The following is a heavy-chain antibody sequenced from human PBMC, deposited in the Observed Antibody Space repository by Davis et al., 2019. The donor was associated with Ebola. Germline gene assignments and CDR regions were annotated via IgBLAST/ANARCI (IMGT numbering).Heavy chain of an antibody. D-gene: IGHD3-22*01. CDR2: ISGSGGNT. CDR3: AKFRSDYYDSSGYSPNWFDP. V-gene: IGHV3-23*01. Sequence: GGSLRLSCAASGFTFSSYAMSWVRQAPGKGLEWVSAISGSGGNTYYADSVKGRFTISRDNSKNTLYLQMNSLRAEDTAAYYCAKFRSDYYDSSGYSPNWFDPWGQGTQVTVSS. J-gene: IGHJ5*02. CDR1: GFTFSSYA.